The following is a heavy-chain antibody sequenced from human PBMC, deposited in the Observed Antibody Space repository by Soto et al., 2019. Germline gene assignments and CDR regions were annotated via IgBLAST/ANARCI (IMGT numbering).Heavy chain of an antibody. Sequence: GGSLRLSCAASGFTFSSYGMHWVRQAPGKGLEWEAVISYDGSNKYYADSVKGRFTISRDNTKNTLNLQMNSLRAEDTAVYYCARDPWAANYWGQGTLVTVSS. D-gene: IGHD3-16*01. CDR1: GFTFSSYG. CDR3: ARDPWAANY. CDR2: ISYDGSNK. J-gene: IGHJ4*02. V-gene: IGHV3-30*03.